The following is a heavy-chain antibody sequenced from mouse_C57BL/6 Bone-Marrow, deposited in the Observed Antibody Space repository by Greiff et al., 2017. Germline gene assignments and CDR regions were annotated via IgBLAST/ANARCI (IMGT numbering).Heavy chain of an antibody. CDR2: IDPNSGGT. CDR1: GYTFTSYW. J-gene: IGHJ3*01. D-gene: IGHD2-3*01. Sequence: QVQLQQPGAELVKPGASVKLSCKASGYTFTSYWMHWVKQRPGRGLEWLGRIDPNSGGTKYNEKFKSKDTLTVDKPSSTAYMQLSSLTSEDSAVYWLTRSSYDGYPWFAGWVKGTLVTVSA. CDR3: TRSSYDGYPWFAG. V-gene: IGHV1-72*01.